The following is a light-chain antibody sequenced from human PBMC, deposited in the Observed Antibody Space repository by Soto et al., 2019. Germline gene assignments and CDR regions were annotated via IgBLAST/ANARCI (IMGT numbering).Light chain of an antibody. CDR2: GAS. Sequence: EIVLTQSPFNMYLSQGERAKISWRASQSVSSSYLAWYQQKPGQAPRLLIYGASSRATGIPDRFSGSGSGTDFTLTISRLEPEDFAVYYCQQYGSSPKTFGQGTKVDIK. V-gene: IGKV3-20*01. CDR1: QSVSSSY. CDR3: QQYGSSPKT. J-gene: IGKJ1*01.